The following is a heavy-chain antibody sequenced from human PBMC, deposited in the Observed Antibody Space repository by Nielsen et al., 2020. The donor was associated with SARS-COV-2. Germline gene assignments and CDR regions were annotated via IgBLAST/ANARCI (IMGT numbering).Heavy chain of an antibody. J-gene: IGHJ6*02. Sequence: WIRQPPGKGLEWVSLISGDGGSTYYADSVKGRFTISRDNSKNSLYLQMNSLRTEDTALYYCAKDHPPVRADYGSGSCYLPVYYYYYGMDVWGQGTTVTVSS. CDR2: ISGDGGST. D-gene: IGHD3-10*01. CDR3: AKDHPPVRADYGSGSCYLPVYYYYYGMDV. V-gene: IGHV3-43*02.